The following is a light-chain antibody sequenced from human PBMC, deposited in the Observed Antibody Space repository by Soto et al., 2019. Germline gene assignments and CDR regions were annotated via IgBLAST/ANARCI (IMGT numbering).Light chain of an antibody. CDR1: QTISSW. Sequence: IPMTQAPSTPAASVGGRGTIPCRASQTISSWLAWYQQKPGKAPKLLIYDVSNLESGVPSRFSGSGSGTEFTLTISSLQSEDFAVYYCQQYNNWPRTFGQGTKVDIK. CDR2: DVS. V-gene: IGKV1-5*01. J-gene: IGKJ1*01. CDR3: QQYNNWPRT.